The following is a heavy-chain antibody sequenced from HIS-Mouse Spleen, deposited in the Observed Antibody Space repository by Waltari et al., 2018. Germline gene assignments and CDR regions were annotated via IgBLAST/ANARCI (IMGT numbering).Heavy chain of an antibody. D-gene: IGHD1-26*01. Sequence: QVQLVQSGAEVKKPGASVKVSCKASGYTFTGYYMHWVRQAPGQGLEWMGWINPNSGGTNYAQKFQGRVNMIRDTSISTAYMELSRLRSDDTAVYYCARGSGRWELLLPNWFDPWGQGTLVTVSS. J-gene: IGHJ5*02. CDR1: GYTFTGYY. CDR3: ARGSGRWELLLPNWFDP. V-gene: IGHV1-2*02. CDR2: INPNSGGT.